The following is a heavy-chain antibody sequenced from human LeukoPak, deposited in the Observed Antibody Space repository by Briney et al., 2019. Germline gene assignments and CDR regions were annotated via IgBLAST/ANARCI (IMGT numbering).Heavy chain of an antibody. D-gene: IGHD6-13*01. CDR1: GYTLTELS. Sequence: ASVKVSCKVSGYTLTELSMHWVRQAPGKGLEWMGGFDPEDGETIYAQRFQGRVTMTEDTSTDTAYMELSSLRSEDTAVYYCATERASSSWYGAFDIWGQGTMVTVSS. J-gene: IGHJ3*02. V-gene: IGHV1-24*01. CDR3: ATERASSSWYGAFDI. CDR2: FDPEDGET.